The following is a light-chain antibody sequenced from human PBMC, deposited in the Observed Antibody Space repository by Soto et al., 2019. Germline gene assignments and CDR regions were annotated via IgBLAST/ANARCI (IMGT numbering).Light chain of an antibody. CDR3: CSYAGSRV. J-gene: IGLJ3*02. V-gene: IGLV2-23*01. CDR2: EGS. Sequence: QSALTQPASVSGSPGQSITISCTGTSSDVGSYNLVSWYQQHPGKAPKLMTYEGSKRPSGVSNRFSGSKSGNTASLTIAGLQAEDEADYYCCSYAGSRVFGGGTKVTVL. CDR1: SSDVGSYNL.